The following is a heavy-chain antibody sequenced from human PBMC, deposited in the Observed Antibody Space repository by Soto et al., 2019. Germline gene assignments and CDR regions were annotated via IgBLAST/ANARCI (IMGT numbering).Heavy chain of an antibody. D-gene: IGHD3-10*01. Sequence: QVQLVQSGAEVKKPGASVKVPCKASGYNFTDYALHWVRQAPGQGLEWMGWINPDNSNTKYSQKFQGRGTISSDTSANTAYMELRSLTSEDTAVYYCAVVFYYYGSGSDSWGQGPRVIASS. CDR1: GYNFTDYA. CDR3: AVVFYYYGSGSDS. CDR2: INPDNSNT. J-gene: IGHJ5*02. V-gene: IGHV1-3*01.